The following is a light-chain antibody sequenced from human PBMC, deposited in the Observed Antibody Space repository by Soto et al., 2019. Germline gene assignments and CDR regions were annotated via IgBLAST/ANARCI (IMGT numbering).Light chain of an antibody. CDR3: QQLCTYPLT. CDR1: QDVSRS. J-gene: IGKJ4*01. Sequence: DTQLTQSPSFLSASVGDRVTITCRASQDVSRSLGWYQQKPGKAPSLLISAASTLHSGVPSRFSGSGSGTDFTLTISSLQPEDFPTYYCQQLCTYPLTFGGGTKVEI. CDR2: AAS. V-gene: IGKV1-9*01.